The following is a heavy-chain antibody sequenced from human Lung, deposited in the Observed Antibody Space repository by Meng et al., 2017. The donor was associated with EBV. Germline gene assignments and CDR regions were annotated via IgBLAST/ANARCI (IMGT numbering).Heavy chain of an antibody. J-gene: IGHJ2*01. V-gene: IGHV4-34*01. CDR1: GRSFSSSY. Sequence: QPQQWGAGLFKPSETLSLSCGVSGRSFSSSYWSWIRQPPGKGLEWIGQINYSGITNYNPSLKSRVTISVDTSKNQFSLQLNSVTPEDTAVYYCARGATSVFDLWGRGTLVTVAS. CDR2: INYSGIT. CDR3: ARGATSVFDL.